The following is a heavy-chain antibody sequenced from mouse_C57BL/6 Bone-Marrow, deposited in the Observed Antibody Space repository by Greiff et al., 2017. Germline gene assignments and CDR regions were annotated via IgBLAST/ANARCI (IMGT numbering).Heavy chain of an antibody. CDR3: ASFDGYYSYWYFDV. V-gene: IGHV1-72*01. J-gene: IGHJ1*03. CDR2: IDPNSGGT. Sequence: VQLQQSGAELVKPGASVKLSCKASGYTFTSYWMHWVKQRPGRGLEWIGRIDPNSGGTKYNEKFKSKATLTVDKPSSTADMQLSSLTSEDSAVYYCASFDGYYSYWYFDVWGTGTTVTVSS. D-gene: IGHD2-3*01. CDR1: GYTFTSYW.